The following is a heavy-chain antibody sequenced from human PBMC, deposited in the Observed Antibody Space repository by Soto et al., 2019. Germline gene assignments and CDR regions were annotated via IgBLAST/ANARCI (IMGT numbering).Heavy chain of an antibody. CDR2: ISAYNGNT. CDR3: ARDVVVVPAANWFDP. V-gene: IGHV1-18*01. Sequence: ASVKVSCKASGYTFTSYGISWVRQAPGQGLEWMGWISAYNGNTNYAQKNQGRVTITTDTSTSTDNMKLRSLRSDYTAVYYCARDVVVVPAANWFDPWGQGTLVTVSS. CDR1: GYTFTSYG. D-gene: IGHD2-2*01. J-gene: IGHJ5*02.